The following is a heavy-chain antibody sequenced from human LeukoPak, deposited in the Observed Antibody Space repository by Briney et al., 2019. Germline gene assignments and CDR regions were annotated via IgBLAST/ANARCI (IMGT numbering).Heavy chain of an antibody. J-gene: IGHJ4*02. CDR3: ARAEDDYGDDGRSDY. V-gene: IGHV3-21*01. CDR1: GFTFSSYS. Sequence: GGSLRLSCAASGFTFSSYSMNWVRQAPGKGLEWVSSISSSGSYIFYADSVKGRFTISRDNAKNSLYLQMNSLRAEDTAVYYCARAEDDYGDDGRSDYWGQGTLVTVSS. CDR2: ISSSGSYI. D-gene: IGHD4-17*01.